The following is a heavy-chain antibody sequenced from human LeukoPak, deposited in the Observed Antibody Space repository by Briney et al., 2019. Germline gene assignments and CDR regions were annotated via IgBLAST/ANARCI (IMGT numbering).Heavy chain of an antibody. CDR3: ARARIAAAVTYNWFDP. Sequence: ASVKVSCKASGGTFSSYAISWVRQAPGQGLEWMGRIIPIFGIANYAQEFQGRVTITADKSTSTAYMELSSLRSEDTAVYYCARARIAAAVTYNWFDPWGQGTLVTASS. CDR2: IIPIFGIA. V-gene: IGHV1-69*04. D-gene: IGHD6-13*01. CDR1: GGTFSSYA. J-gene: IGHJ5*02.